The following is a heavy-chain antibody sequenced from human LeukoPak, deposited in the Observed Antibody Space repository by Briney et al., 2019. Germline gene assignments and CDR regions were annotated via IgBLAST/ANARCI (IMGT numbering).Heavy chain of an antibody. CDR1: GFTFSDYY. J-gene: IGHJ4*02. CDR2: ISSSGSTI. CDR3: ARDHKPYYFDY. Sequence: GGSLRLSCAASGFTFSDYYMSWIRQAPGKGLEWVSYISSSGSTIYYADSVKGRFTISRDNAKNSLYLQVNSLRAEDTAVYYCARDHKPYYFDYWGQGTLVTVSS. V-gene: IGHV3-11*04.